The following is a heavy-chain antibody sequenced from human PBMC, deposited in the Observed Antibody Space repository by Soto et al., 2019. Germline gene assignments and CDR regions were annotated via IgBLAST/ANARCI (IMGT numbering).Heavy chain of an antibody. CDR2: INPNGGAT. V-gene: IGHV1-2*02. D-gene: IGHD5-12*01. Sequence: ASVKVSCKTSGDSFNDYYIHWVRQAPGQGLEWMGWINPNGGATKYAQKFQGRVTVTRDTSIRTVYMELSSLRSDDTAVYYCARESGGATATLDYYYFYMDVWGKGTTVTFSS. CDR1: GDSFNDYY. J-gene: IGHJ6*03. CDR3: ARESGGATATLDYYYFYMDV.